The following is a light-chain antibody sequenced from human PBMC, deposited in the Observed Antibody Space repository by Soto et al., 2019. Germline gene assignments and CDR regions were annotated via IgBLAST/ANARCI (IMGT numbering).Light chain of an antibody. Sequence: EIVLTQSPGSLSLSPGERATLSCRASQSVDSSFFAWYQQKPGQAPRLLIYGASNRATGIPDRFSGRGSGTDFTLPITGLEPEDFAVYSCQQYVSSVTFGQGTKVEIK. J-gene: IGKJ1*01. CDR1: QSVDSSF. CDR2: GAS. CDR3: QQYVSSVT. V-gene: IGKV3-20*01.